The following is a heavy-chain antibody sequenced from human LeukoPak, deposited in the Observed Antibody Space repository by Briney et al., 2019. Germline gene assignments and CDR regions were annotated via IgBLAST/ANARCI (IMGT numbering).Heavy chain of an antibody. CDR1: GYTFTSYY. CDR2: INPSGGST. J-gene: IGHJ5*02. Sequence: ASVKVSCKASGYTFTSYYMHWVRQAPGQGLEWMGIINPSGGSTSHAQKFQGRVTMTRDTSTSTVYMELSSLRSEDTAVYYCARSSPPYCSGGSCYPPNWFDPWGQGTLVTVSS. D-gene: IGHD2-15*01. V-gene: IGHV1-46*01. CDR3: ARSSPPYCSGGSCYPPNWFDP.